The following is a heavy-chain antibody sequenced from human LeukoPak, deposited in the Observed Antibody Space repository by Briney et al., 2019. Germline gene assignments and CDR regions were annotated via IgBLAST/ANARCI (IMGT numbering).Heavy chain of an antibody. CDR3: ANGHTYYDILTGSILGNWFDP. Sequence: PGGSLRLSCAASGFTFDDYGMSWVRQAPGKGLEWVSAISGSGGSTYYADSVKGRFTISRDNSKNTLYLQMNSLRAEDTAVYYCANGHTYYDILTGSILGNWFDPWGQGTLVTVSS. CDR2: ISGSGGST. J-gene: IGHJ5*02. D-gene: IGHD3-9*01. V-gene: IGHV3-23*01. CDR1: GFTFDDYG.